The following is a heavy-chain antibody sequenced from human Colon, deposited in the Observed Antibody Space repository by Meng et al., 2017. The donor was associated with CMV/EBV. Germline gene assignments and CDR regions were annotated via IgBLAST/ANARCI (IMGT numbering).Heavy chain of an antibody. CDR3: ARRPTPRTGFDF. Sequence: SQTLSLTCTVSGGSISSSSYYWGWIRQPPGKGLEWIGSIYYSGSTYYNPSLKSRVTISVDTSKNQFSLKLSSVTAADTGVYYCARRPTPRTGFDFWGQGTLVTVSS. D-gene: IGHD4-23*01. J-gene: IGHJ4*02. CDR1: GGSISSSSYY. V-gene: IGHV4-39*07. CDR2: IYYSGST.